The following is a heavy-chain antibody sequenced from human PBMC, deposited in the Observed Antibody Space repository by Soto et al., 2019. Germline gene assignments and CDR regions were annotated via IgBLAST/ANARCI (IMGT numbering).Heavy chain of an antibody. CDR1: GGSISSGDYY. CDR3: ARDRLSPSATVVTIYYYYGMDV. J-gene: IGHJ6*02. CDR2: IYYSGST. V-gene: IGHV4-30-4*01. Sequence: SETLSLTCTVSGGSISSGDYYWSWIRQPPGKGLEWIGYIYYSGSTYYNPSLKSRVTISVDTSKNQFSLKLSSVTAADTAVYYCARDRLSPSATVVTIYYYYGMDVWGPGTTVTLSS. D-gene: IGHD4-17*01.